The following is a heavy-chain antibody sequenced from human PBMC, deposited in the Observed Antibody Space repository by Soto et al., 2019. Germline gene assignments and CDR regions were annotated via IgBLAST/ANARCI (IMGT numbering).Heavy chain of an antibody. CDR3: ASLGRHG. CDR2: IKQDGSEK. Sequence: WSLRLSCAASGFTFSDSWMDWVRQAPGKGPEWVANIKQDGSEKNYVDSVKGRFTISRDNAKNSLYLQMNSLRAEDTAVYYCASLGRHGWGQGTTVTVSS. D-gene: IGHD3-16*01. CDR1: GFTFSDSW. V-gene: IGHV3-7*01. J-gene: IGHJ6*02.